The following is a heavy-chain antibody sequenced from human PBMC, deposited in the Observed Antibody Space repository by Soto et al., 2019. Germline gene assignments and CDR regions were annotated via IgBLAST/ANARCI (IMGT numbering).Heavy chain of an antibody. CDR2: IIPIFGTA. J-gene: IGHJ2*01. CDR1: GGTFSSYA. CDR3: ARSKNYYDSSGYQTTYWYFDL. V-gene: IGHV1-69*13. Sequence: SVKVSCKASGGTFSSYAISWVRQAPGQGLEWMGGIIPIFGTASYAQKFQGRVTITADESTSTAYMELSSLRSEDTAVYYCARSKNYYDSSGYQTTYWYFDLWGRGTLVTVSS. D-gene: IGHD3-22*01.